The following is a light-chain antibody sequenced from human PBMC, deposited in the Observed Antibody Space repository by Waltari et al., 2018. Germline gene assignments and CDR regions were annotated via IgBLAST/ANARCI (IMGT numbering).Light chain of an antibody. CDR1: SGSLSSTSY. J-gene: IGLJ3*02. Sequence: QTVVTQEPSLSVSPGGTVTLTCALSSGSLSSTSYATWYQQTPGQAPRPLVYKGSSRSYGVSDRFSGSFLGNKAALSITGAQADDESDYYCSLYMGSGIWVFGGGTKLTVL. CDR2: KGS. CDR3: SLYMGSGIWV. V-gene: IGLV8-61*01.